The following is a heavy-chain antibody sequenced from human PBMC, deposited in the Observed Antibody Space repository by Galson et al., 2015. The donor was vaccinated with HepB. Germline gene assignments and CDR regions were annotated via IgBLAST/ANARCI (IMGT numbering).Heavy chain of an antibody. CDR1: GFTFSSYA. D-gene: IGHD1-1*01. CDR3: VKDGLERRYGYYYYGMDV. J-gene: IGHJ6*02. CDR2: ISSNGGST. Sequence: SLRLSCAASGFTFSSYAMHWVRQAPGKGLEYVSAISSNGGSTYYADSVKGRFTISRDNSKNTLYLQMSSLRAEDTAVYYCVKDGLERRYGYYYYGMDVRGQGTTVTVSS. V-gene: IGHV3-64D*06.